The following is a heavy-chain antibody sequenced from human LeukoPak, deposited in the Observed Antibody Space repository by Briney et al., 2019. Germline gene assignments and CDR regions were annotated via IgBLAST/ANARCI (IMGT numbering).Heavy chain of an antibody. CDR2: INPNSGGT. CDR3: ARDVGRRGREVAANRGFYYYGMDV. J-gene: IGHJ6*02. CDR1: GYTFTGYY. V-gene: IGHV1-2*02. D-gene: IGHD5-24*01. Sequence: GASVKVSCKASGYTFTGYYMHWVRQAPGQGLEWMGWINPNSGGTNYAQKLQGRVTMTTDTSTSTAYMELRSLRSDDTAVYYCARDVGRRGREVAANRGFYYYGMDVWGQGTTVTVSS.